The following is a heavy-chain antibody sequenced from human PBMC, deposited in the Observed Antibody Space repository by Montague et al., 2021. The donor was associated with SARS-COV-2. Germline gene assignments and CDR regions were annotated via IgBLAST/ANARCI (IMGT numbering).Heavy chain of an antibody. CDR2: INHSGST. J-gene: IGHJ6*02. V-gene: IGHV4-34*01. Sequence: SETLSLTCAVYGGSFSGYYWSWIRQPPGKGLEWIGEINHSGSTNXNPSLKSRVTISVDTSKNQFSLKLSSVTAADTAVYYCTREGYQVLWSDYYYYGMDVCGQG. D-gene: IGHD2-2*01. CDR1: GGSFSGYY. CDR3: TREGYQVLWSDYYYYGMDV.